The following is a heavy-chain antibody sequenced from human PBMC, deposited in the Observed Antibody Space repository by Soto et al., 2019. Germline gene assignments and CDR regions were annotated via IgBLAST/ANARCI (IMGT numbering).Heavy chain of an antibody. CDR3: DSHMSLWFGESFFDY. V-gene: IGHV4-30-4*01. CDR2: IYYSGST. Sequence: QVQLQESGPGLVKPSQTLSLTCTVSGGSISSGDYYWSWISQPPGKGLEWIGYIYYSGSTYYNPSLKSRVTITVDTSKNQFSLKLSSVTAADTAVYYCDSHMSLWFGESFFDYWGQGTLVTVSS. J-gene: IGHJ4*02. D-gene: IGHD3-10*01. CDR1: GGSISSGDYY.